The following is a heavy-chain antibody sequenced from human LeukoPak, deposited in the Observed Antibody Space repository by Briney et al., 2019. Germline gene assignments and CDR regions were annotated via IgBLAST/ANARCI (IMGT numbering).Heavy chain of an antibody. J-gene: IGHJ6*02. CDR2: IWYDGSNK. CDR1: GFTFSRYG. V-gene: IGHV3-33*01. D-gene: IGHD6-13*01. Sequence: PGRSLRLSCAASGFTFSRYGMHWVRQAPGKGLEWVAVIWYDGSNKYYADSVRGRFTISRDNSKNTLYLQMNSLRAEDTAVYYCAGYSSSWGYYGMDVWGQGTTVTVSS. CDR3: AGYSSSWGYYGMDV.